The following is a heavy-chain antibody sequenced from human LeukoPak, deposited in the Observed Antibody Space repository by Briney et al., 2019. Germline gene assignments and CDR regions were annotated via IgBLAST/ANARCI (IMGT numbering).Heavy chain of an antibody. CDR3: AREHTWLPHRNDAFDI. Sequence: PGGSLRLSCAASGFTFSSYSMNWVRQAPGKGLEWVSSISSSSSYIYYADSVKGRFTISRDNAKNSLYLQMNSLRAEDTAVYYCAREHTWLPHRNDAFDIWGQGTMVAVSS. CDR2: ISSSSSYI. CDR1: GFTFSSYS. D-gene: IGHD5-18*01. V-gene: IGHV3-21*01. J-gene: IGHJ3*02.